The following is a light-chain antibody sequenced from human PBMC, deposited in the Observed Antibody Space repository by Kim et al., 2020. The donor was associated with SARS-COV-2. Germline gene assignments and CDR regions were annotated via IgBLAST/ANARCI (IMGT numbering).Light chain of an antibody. CDR2: GNS. CDR1: SSNIGAGYD. V-gene: IGLV1-40*01. J-gene: IGLJ3*02. CDR3: QSYDSSLSGWV. Sequence: QRVTISCTGGSSNIGAGYDVHWYQQLPGTAPKLLIYGNSNRPSGVPDRFSGSKSGTSASLAITGLQAEDEADYYCQSYDSSLSGWVFGGGTKLTV.